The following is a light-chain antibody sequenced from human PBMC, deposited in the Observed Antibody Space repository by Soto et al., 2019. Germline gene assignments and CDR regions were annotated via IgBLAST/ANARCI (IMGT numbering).Light chain of an antibody. CDR3: QLYGDSLFT. CDR2: GAT. V-gene: IGKV3-20*01. CDR1: QRVSSSL. Sequence: EIVLTQSPGTLSVSPGERASLSCRASQRVSSSLLAWYQQKPGQAPRVLIYGATSRATGIPDRFSGSVSGTDFTLTISRLEPEDFAVYYCQLYGDSLFTFGPGTKVDIK. J-gene: IGKJ3*01.